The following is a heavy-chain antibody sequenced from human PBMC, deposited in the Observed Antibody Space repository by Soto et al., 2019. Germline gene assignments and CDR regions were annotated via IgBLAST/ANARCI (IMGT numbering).Heavy chain of an antibody. J-gene: IGHJ5*02. V-gene: IGHV1-2*02. CDR2: MNPRSGGS. Sequence: GASVKVSCKASGYTFTNYYMHWLRQAPGKGLEWVGWMNPRSGGSNYAQAFQGRVTMTRDASISTAYMEMTSLRHGATAVYFCARSDDSTSYPLDLWGPGTLVTVSS. D-gene: IGHD4-4*01. CDR1: GYTFTNYY. CDR3: ARSDDSTSYPLDL.